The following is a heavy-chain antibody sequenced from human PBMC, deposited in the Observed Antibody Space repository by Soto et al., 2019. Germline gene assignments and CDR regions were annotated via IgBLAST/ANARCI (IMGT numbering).Heavy chain of an antibody. Sequence: QVQLVQSGAEVKKPGSSVKVSCKASGGTFGSYAISWVRQAPGQGLEWMGGIIPIFGTANYAQKFQGRVXIXAXXSTSTAYMELSSLRSEDTAVYYCARAGGYSYGYDSWGQGTLVTVSS. J-gene: IGHJ4*02. CDR3: ARAGGYSYGYDS. CDR2: IIPIFGTA. D-gene: IGHD5-18*01. CDR1: GGTFGSYA. V-gene: IGHV1-69*12.